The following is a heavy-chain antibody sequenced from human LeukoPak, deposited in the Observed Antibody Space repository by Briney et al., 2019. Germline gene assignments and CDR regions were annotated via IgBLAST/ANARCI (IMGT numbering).Heavy chain of an antibody. CDR3: AREYRSSWYLNWFDP. CDR2: IYNSGST. CDR1: GYSISSGYY. J-gene: IGHJ5*02. D-gene: IGHD6-13*01. Sequence: SETLSLTCTASGYSISSGYYWGWIRQSPGKGLEWIGSIYNSGSTYYNPSLKSRVTISIDTSKNQFSRKLSSVTAADTAVYYCAREYRSSWYLNWFDPWGQGTLVTVSS. V-gene: IGHV4-38-2*02.